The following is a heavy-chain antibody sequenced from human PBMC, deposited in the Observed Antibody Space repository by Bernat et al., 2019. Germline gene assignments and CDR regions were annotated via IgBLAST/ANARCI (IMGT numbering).Heavy chain of an antibody. CDR3: VKGGGVYGGMDY. Sequence: EVQLLESGGGLVQPGGSLRLSCAASGFTFSGYAMTWVRQGPGKGLEWVSLISGSGGSTYYADSVKGRFTISRDNSKNALYLQMNSLRVEDTALYYCVKGGGVYGGMDYWGQGTLVTVSS. J-gene: IGHJ4*02. CDR1: GFTFSGYA. D-gene: IGHD3-10*01. V-gene: IGHV3-23*01. CDR2: ISGSGGST.